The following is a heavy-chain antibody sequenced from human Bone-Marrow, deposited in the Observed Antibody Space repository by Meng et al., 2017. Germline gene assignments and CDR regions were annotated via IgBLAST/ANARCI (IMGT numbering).Heavy chain of an antibody. V-gene: IGHV3-7*01. Sequence: GESLKISCAGSGFSFSGYWMSWDREAPGKGLGWVANIHEDGSQRYNVDSVRGRFTISRDNAKNSLYLQMNGGSAEDTAVYYCATDRANVFDYWGQGTLVTVAS. CDR1: GFSFSGYW. CDR3: ATDRANVFDY. J-gene: IGHJ4*02. CDR2: IHEDGSQR.